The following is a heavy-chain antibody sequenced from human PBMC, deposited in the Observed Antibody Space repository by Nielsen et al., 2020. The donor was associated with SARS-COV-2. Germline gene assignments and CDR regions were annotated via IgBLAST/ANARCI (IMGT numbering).Heavy chain of an antibody. D-gene: IGHD5-12*01. CDR3: AKGIIQWPRQYYFDY. Sequence: GESLKISCAASGFTFSDYYMSWIRQAPGKGLEWVSAISGSGGSTYYADSVKGRFTISRDNSKNTLYLQMNSLRAEDTAVYYCAKGIIQWPRQYYFDYWGQGTLVTVSS. J-gene: IGHJ4*02. CDR2: ISGSGGST. V-gene: IGHV3-23*01. CDR1: GFTFSDYY.